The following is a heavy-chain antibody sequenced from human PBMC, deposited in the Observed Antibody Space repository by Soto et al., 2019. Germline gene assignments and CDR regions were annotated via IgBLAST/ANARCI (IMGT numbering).Heavy chain of an antibody. V-gene: IGHV3-48*01. Sequence: EVQLVESGGGLVQPGGSLRLSCAASGFTFSSYSMNWVRQAPGKGLEWVSYISSSSSTIYYADSVKGRVTISRDNAKNTVYLQWNIVRAEDTAEDCWALRVATYWYFDLTGRVRLVTVSS. CDR3: ALRVATYWYFDL. CDR1: GFTFSSYS. CDR2: ISSSSSTI. D-gene: IGHD3-16*01. J-gene: IGHJ2*01.